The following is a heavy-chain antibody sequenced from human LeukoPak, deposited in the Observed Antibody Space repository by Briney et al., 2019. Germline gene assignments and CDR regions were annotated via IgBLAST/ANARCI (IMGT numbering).Heavy chain of an antibody. Sequence: SETLSLTCTVSGASITSNYWSWIRQPAGKGLGWIGRISGGGTITYNPALQSRLSISIDTSKNQFSLKLMSVTAADTAVYYCARDSGTTGEVKFDPWGQGTLVTVSS. CDR1: GASITSNY. CDR3: ARDSGTTGEVKFDP. V-gene: IGHV4-4*07. J-gene: IGHJ5*02. D-gene: IGHD3-10*01. CDR2: ISGGGTI.